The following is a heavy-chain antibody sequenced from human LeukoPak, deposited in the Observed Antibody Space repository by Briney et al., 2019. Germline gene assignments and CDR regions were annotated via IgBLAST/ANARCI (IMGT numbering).Heavy chain of an antibody. D-gene: IGHD6-13*01. CDR3: ARGTEQQLVDYYFDY. Sequence: PSETLSLTCAVYGGSFSGYYWSWIRQPPGKGLEWIGEINHSGSTNYNPSLKSRVTISVDTSKNQFSLKLSSVTAADTAVHYCARGTEQQLVDYYFDYWGQGTLVTVSS. J-gene: IGHJ4*02. CDR1: GGSFSGYY. CDR2: INHSGST. V-gene: IGHV4-34*01.